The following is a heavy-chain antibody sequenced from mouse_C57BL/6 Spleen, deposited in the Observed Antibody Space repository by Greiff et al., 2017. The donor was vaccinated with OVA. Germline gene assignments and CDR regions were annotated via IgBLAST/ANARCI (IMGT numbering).Heavy chain of an antibody. D-gene: IGHD1-1*01. CDR3: ARSGFITTVGHFDY. CDR1: GYSFTDYN. Sequence: VQLQQSGPELVKPGASVKISCKASGYSFTDYNMNWVKQSNGTSLEWIGVLNPNYGTTSYNQKFKGKATLTVDQSSSTAYMQLNSLTSEDSAVYYCARSGFITTVGHFDYWGQGTTLTVSS. V-gene: IGHV1-39*01. J-gene: IGHJ2*01. CDR2: LNPNYGTT.